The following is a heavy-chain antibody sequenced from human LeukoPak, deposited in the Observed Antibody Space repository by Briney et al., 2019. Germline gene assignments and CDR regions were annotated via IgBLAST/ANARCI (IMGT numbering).Heavy chain of an antibody. CDR2: IYYSGST. D-gene: IGHD3-10*01. CDR3: ARDRVGSGSYYY. Sequence: PSETLSLTCTVSGGSISSYYWSWIRKPPGKGLEWIGYIYYSGSTNYNPSFKSRVTISVDTSKNQFSLKLSSVTAADTAVYYCARDRVGSGSYYYWGQGTLVTVSS. J-gene: IGHJ4*02. CDR1: GGSISSYY. V-gene: IGHV4-59*01.